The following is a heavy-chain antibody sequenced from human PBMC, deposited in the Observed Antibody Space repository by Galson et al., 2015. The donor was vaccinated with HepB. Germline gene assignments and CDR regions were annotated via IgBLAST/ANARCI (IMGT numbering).Heavy chain of an antibody. D-gene: IGHD6-13*01. CDR3: ARARRHSTPDPHHFDY. CDR2: INADGSEK. Sequence: SLRLSCAASGFTLRNYRMSWVRQAPGKGLEWVANINADGSEKYYVDSVRGRFTISRDNAENSVSLQMNSLRAEDTAVYYCARARRHSTPDPHHFDYWGQGSLVTVSS. V-gene: IGHV3-7*01. CDR1: GFTLRNYR. J-gene: IGHJ4*02.